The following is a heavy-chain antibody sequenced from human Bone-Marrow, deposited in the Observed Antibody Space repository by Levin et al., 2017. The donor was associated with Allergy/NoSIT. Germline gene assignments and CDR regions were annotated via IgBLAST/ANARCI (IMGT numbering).Heavy chain of an antibody. Sequence: SPTLSLTCTVSGVSVSDYYWSWIRQAPGKGLEWIGYISYTGSTHFNPSLKSPGFISVDKSKNQLSLNLRFVTAADTAVYFCARDLIPVDFAFDVWGPGTMLTVSS. CDR2: ISYTGST. D-gene: IGHD3-3*01. J-gene: IGHJ3*01. CDR1: GVSVSDYY. CDR3: ARDLIPVDFAFDV. V-gene: IGHV4-59*02.